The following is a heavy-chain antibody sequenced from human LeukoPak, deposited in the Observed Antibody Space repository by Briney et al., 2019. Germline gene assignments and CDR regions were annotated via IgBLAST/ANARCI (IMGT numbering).Heavy chain of an antibody. J-gene: IGHJ5*02. V-gene: IGHV1-8*01. CDR1: GYTFTSYD. CDR3: ASCSEYSSSWSSGCNWFDP. CDR2: MNPNSGNT. D-gene: IGHD6-13*01. Sequence: GASVKVSCKASGYTFTSYDINRVRQATGQGPEWMGWMNPNSGNTGYAQKFQGRVTMTRNTSISTAYMELSSLRSEDTAVYYCASCSEYSSSWSSGCNWFDPWGQGTLVTVSS.